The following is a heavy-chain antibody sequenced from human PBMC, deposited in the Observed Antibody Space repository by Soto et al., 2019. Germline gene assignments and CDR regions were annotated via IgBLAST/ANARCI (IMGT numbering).Heavy chain of an antibody. J-gene: IGHJ6*02. Sequence: QVQLVQSGAEVKKPGSSVKVSCKACGGTFSSYTISWVRQAPGQGLEWMGRIIPILGIANYAQKFQGRVTITADKSTSTAYMELSSLISEDTAVYYCARPSGTDYYGMDVWGQGTTVTVSS. D-gene: IGHD1-1*01. CDR2: IIPILGIA. CDR1: GGTFSSYT. CDR3: ARPSGTDYYGMDV. V-gene: IGHV1-69*02.